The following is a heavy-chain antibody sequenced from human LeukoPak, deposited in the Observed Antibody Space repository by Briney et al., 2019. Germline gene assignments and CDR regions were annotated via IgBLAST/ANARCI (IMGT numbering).Heavy chain of an antibody. V-gene: IGHV3-74*01. CDR2: INSDGINT. D-gene: IGHD3-22*01. CDR1: GFTFSDYW. Sequence: GGSLRLSCAASGFTFSDYWMHWVRQAPGKGLVWVSRINSDGINTSYAASVKGRFTISRDNAKNTLNLQMNSLRAEDTAVYYCARDLGQYYDTSDNWFDPWGQGTLVTVSS. CDR3: ARDLGQYYDTSDNWFDP. J-gene: IGHJ5*02.